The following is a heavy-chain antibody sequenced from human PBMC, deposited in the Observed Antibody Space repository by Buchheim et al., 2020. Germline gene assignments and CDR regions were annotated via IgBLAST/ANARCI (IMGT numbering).Heavy chain of an antibody. CDR3: ARDSGFWSGYYDYYYYGMDV. CDR2: ISSSSYI. V-gene: IGHV3-21*01. D-gene: IGHD3-3*01. CDR1: GFTFSSYS. J-gene: IGHJ6*02. Sequence: EVQLVESGGGLVKPGGSLRLSCAASGFTFSSYSMNWVRQAPGKGLEWVSSISSSSYIYYADSVKGRFTISRDNAKNSLYLQMNSLRAEDTAVYYCARDSGFWSGYYDYYYYGMDVWGQGTT.